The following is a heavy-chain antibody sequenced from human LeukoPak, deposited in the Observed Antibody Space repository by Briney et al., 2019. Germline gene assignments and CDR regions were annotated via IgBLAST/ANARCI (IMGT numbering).Heavy chain of an antibody. Sequence: GGSLRLSCAASGFTFSSSAMSWVRQAPGKGLECVSVISESGDYTQFADSVKGRFTISRDNSKSTLYLQLNSLRAEDTAVYHCTKHGVTSLFYFDFWGRGTLVTVSS. CDR1: GFTFSSSA. D-gene: IGHD2-21*02. J-gene: IGHJ2*01. V-gene: IGHV3-23*01. CDR2: ISESGDYT. CDR3: TKHGVTSLFYFDF.